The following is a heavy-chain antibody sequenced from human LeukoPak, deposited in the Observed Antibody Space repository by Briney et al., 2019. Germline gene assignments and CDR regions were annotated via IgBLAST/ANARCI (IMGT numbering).Heavy chain of an antibody. V-gene: IGHV3-23*01. D-gene: IGHD3-10*01. J-gene: IGHJ4*02. CDR2: ISGSGGST. CDR3: ARNPPYYHGSGSDIPPYYYFDY. CDR1: GFTFSSYA. Sequence: GGSLRLSCAASGFTFSSYAMSWVRQAPGKGLEWVSAISGSGGSTYYADSVKGRFTISRDNSKNTLYLQMNSLRAEDTAVYYCARNPPYYHGSGSDIPPYYYFDYWGQGTLVTVSS.